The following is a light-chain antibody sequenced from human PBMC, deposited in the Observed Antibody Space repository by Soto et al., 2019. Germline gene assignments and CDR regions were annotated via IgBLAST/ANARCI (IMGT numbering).Light chain of an antibody. CDR2: EVV. J-gene: IGLJ1*01. V-gene: IGLV2-8*01. CDR3: KSYAGSNTDV. CDR1: TTDIGVYDF. Sequence: QSVLTQPPSASGSPGQSVTISCTGTTTDIGVYDFVSWYQHHPGKAPRLIIYEVVQRPSGVPDRFSGSKSGHTASLTVSGLQAADEGDYFCKSYAGSNTDVFGSGTKLTVL.